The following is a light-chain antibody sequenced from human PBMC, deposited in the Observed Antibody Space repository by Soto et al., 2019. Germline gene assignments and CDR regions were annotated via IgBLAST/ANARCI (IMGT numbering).Light chain of an antibody. V-gene: IGKV1-5*01. J-gene: IGKJ1*01. CDR3: QQYNSYSWT. CDR2: DAS. Sequence: DIQMTQSPSTLSASVGDRVTISCRASQSISSWLAWYQQKPGKAPEVLIYDASSLKGGVPSRFSGSGSGTEFTLTISSLQPDDFATYYCQQYNSYSWTFGQGTKVEIK. CDR1: QSISSW.